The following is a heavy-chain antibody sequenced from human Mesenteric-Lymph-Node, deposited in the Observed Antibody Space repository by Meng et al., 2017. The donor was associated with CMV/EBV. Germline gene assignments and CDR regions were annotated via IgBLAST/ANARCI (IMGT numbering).Heavy chain of an antibody. CDR1: GYSFANYW. CDR2: IYPGDSDP. D-gene: IGHD2-2*01. V-gene: IGHV5-51*01. J-gene: IGHJ4*02. CDR3: ARIFFYQGDY. Sequence: GESLKISCTGSGYSFANYWIGWVRQMPGKGLEWMGIIYPGDSDPRYSPSFQGQVTISADKSISTAYLRWSSLKASDTAMYYCARIFFYQGDYWGQGTLVTVSS.